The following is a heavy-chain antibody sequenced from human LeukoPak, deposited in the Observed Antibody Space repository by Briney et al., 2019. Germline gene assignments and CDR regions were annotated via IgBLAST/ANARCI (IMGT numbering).Heavy chain of an antibody. CDR3: PRRREDSGSYRTRIYDY. Sequence: GESLKISCKGSGYSFTSYWIGWVRQMPGKGLEWMGIIYPGDSDTRYSPSFQGQVTISADKSISTAYLQWSSLKASDTAMYYCPRRREDSGSYRTRIYDYWGQGTLVTVSS. J-gene: IGHJ4*02. CDR2: IYPGDSDT. D-gene: IGHD1-26*01. V-gene: IGHV5-51*01. CDR1: GYSFTSYW.